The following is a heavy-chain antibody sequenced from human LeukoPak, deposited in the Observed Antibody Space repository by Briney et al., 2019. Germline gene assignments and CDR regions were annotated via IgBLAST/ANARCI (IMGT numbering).Heavy chain of an antibody. Sequence: SETLSLTCTVSGGSISSYYWSWIRRPPGKGLEWIGYIYYSGSTNYNPSLKSRVTISVDTSKNQFSLKLSSVTAADTAVYYCARTLDTALPFDYWGQGTLVTVSS. J-gene: IGHJ4*02. CDR2: IYYSGST. CDR1: GGSISSYY. V-gene: IGHV4-59*01. CDR3: ARTLDTALPFDY. D-gene: IGHD5-18*01.